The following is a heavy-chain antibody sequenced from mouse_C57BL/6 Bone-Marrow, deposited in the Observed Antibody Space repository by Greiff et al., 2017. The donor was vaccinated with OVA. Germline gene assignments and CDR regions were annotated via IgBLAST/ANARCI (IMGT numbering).Heavy chain of an antibody. Sequence: DVHLVESGGGLVKPGGSLKLSCAASGFTFSSYTMSWVRQTPEKRLEWVATISGGGGNTYYPDSVKGRFTISRDNAKNTLYLQMSSLRSEDTALYYCARRGGLRRDWYFDVWGTGTTVTVSS. J-gene: IGHJ1*03. CDR1: GFTFSSYT. D-gene: IGHD2-4*01. CDR3: ARRGGLRRDWYFDV. CDR2: ISGGGGNT. V-gene: IGHV5-9*01.